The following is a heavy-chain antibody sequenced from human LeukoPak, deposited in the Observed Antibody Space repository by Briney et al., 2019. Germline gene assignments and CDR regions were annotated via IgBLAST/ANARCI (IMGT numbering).Heavy chain of an antibody. V-gene: IGHV4-4*07. CDR3: ARDGHYYDSSGSYYYYYYMDV. CDR2: IYTSGST. CDR1: GGSISSYY. J-gene: IGHJ6*03. Sequence: SETLSLTCTVSGGSISSYYWSWIRQPAGKGLEWIGRIYTSGSTNYNPSLKSRVTMSVDTSKNQFSLKLSSVTAADTAVYYSARDGHYYDSSGSYYYYYYMDVWGKGTTVTVSS. D-gene: IGHD3-22*01.